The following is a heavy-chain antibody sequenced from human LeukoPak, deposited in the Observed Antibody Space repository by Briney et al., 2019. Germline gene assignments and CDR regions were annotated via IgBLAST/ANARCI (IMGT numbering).Heavy chain of an antibody. CDR2: IIPIFDTG. D-gene: IGHD3-22*01. CDR3: ARTYYYDSSGYYFDY. CDR1: GGTFSSYA. J-gene: IGHJ4*02. Sequence: SVKVSCKASGGTFSSYAISWVRQAPGQGLEWMGGIIPIFDTGNYAQKFQGRLTITADESTSTAYMELSSLRSEDTAVYYCARTYYYDSSGYYFDYWGQGTLVTVSS. V-gene: IGHV1-69*13.